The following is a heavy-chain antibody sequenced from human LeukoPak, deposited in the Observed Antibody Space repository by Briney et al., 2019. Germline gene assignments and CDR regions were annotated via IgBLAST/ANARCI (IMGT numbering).Heavy chain of an antibody. Sequence: SETLSLTCAVYGGSFSGYYWSWIRQPPGKGLEWIGEISHSGSTNYNPSLKSRVTISVDTSKNQFSLKLSSVTAADTAVYYCATTYSTCSGGSCYFGDYWGQGTLVTVSS. CDR1: GGSFSGYY. CDR2: ISHSGST. V-gene: IGHV4-34*01. D-gene: IGHD2-15*01. J-gene: IGHJ4*02. CDR3: ATTYSTCSGGSCYFGDY.